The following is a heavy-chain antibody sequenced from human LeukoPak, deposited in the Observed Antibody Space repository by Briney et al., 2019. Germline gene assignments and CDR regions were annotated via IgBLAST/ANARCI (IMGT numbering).Heavy chain of an antibody. J-gene: IGHJ4*02. D-gene: IGHD5-12*01. CDR1: GYTFTSFD. CDR2: MNPNSDKT. V-gene: IGHV1-8*01. Sequence: ASVKVSCKASGYTFTSFDINWVRQATGQGLEWMGYMNPNSDKTGYAQKFQGRFTMTTDTSTTTAYMELSSLTSEDTAVYYCAREYRHQPDWGQGTLVAVSA. CDR3: AREYRHQPD.